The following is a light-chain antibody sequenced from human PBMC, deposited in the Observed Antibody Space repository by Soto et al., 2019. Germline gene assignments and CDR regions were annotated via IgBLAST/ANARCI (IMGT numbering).Light chain of an antibody. V-gene: IGKV3-20*01. CDR1: QSVSSSY. CDR2: GAS. J-gene: IGKJ1*01. CDR3: QQYGSTPQT. Sequence: EIVLTQSPGTLSLSPGEGATLSCRASQSVSSSYLAWYQQKRGQAPRLLIYGASSRATGLPDRFSGSGSGTDFTLTIISLEPEEFEVYFCQQYGSTPQTFGQGTKVEIK.